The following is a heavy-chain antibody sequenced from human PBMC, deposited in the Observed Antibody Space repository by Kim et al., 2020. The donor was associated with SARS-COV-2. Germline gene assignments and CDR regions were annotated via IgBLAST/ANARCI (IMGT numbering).Heavy chain of an antibody. D-gene: IGHD3-22*01. J-gene: IGHJ3*02. Sequence: KSRVTISVDTSKNQFSLKLSSVTAADTAVYYCASSKTYDSSGYYYNAFDIWGQGTMVTVSS. CDR3: ASSKTYDSSGYYYNAFDI. V-gene: IGHV4-59*01.